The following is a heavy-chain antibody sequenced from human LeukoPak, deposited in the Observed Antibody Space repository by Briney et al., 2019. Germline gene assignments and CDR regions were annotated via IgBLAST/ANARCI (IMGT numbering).Heavy chain of an antibody. J-gene: IGHJ4*02. Sequence: GGSLRLSCAASGFTFTRCAMTWVRQAPGKGLEWVGRIKSKRDGETTDYAALVKSRFSISRDDSKNTVYLQMNSVRTEDTAVYYCTSLVGSPTYWGQGTLVTVSS. D-gene: IGHD1-26*01. CDR1: GFTFTRCA. CDR2: IKSKRDGETT. CDR3: TSLVGSPTY. V-gene: IGHV3-15*01.